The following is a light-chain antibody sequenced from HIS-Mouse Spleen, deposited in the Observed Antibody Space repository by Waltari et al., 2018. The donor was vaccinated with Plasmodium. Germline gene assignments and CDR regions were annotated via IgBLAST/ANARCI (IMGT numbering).Light chain of an antibody. V-gene: IGKV4-1*01. Sequence: DIVLTQSPDPLAVSLGERATVNCQSSQSVLYRSNKKNYLAWYQQKTGPPPKLLIYWASTRESGVPDRFSGSGSGTDFTLTISSLQAEDVAVYYCQQYYSTPWTFGQGTKVEIK. CDR3: QQYYSTPWT. CDR2: WAS. J-gene: IGKJ1*01. CDR1: QSVLYRSNKKNY.